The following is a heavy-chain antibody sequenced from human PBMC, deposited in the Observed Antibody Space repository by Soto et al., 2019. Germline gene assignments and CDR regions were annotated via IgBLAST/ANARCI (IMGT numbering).Heavy chain of an antibody. CDR3: AREEGVVTTGCFDF. CDR2: ISYTGST. CDR1: GSSVRSYA. Sequence: PSETLSLTCSVSGSSVRSYAWSWIRQPPGKGLEWIGYISYTGSTKYNPSLKSRVTISEDASANQFSLTLTSVTAADTAVYYCAREEGVVTTGCFDFWGQGIVVTVSS. J-gene: IGHJ4*02. V-gene: IGHV4-59*02. D-gene: IGHD3-3*01.